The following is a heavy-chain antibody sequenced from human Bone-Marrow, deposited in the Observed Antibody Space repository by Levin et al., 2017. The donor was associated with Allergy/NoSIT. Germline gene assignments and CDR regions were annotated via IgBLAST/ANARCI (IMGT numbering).Heavy chain of an antibody. D-gene: IGHD3-22*01. Sequence: PGGSLRLSCVGSGYSFPNYWVGWVRQAPGQGLEWMAVINPSNGVTDYSRKFRDRVSVTTDTSTSTVYMELRSLRSEDSAVYYCARDLLTSHYDNRGVLDLWGQGTIVTVSS. J-gene: IGHJ3*01. V-gene: IGHV1-46*01. CDR3: ARDLLTSHYDNRGVLDL. CDR1: GYSFPNYW. CDR2: INPSNGVT.